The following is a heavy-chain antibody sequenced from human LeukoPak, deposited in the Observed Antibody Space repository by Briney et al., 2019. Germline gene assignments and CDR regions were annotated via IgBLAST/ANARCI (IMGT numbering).Heavy chain of an antibody. CDR3: ARDFGDYGGFDY. CDR1: GFTFSSYA. Sequence: PGGSLRLSCAASGFTFSSYAMSWVRQAPGKGLEWVSAISGSGGSTYYADSVKGRFTISRDNAKNSLYLQMNSLRAEDTAVYYCARDFGDYGGFDYWGQGTLVTVSS. D-gene: IGHD4-17*01. CDR2: ISGSGGST. J-gene: IGHJ4*02. V-gene: IGHV3-23*01.